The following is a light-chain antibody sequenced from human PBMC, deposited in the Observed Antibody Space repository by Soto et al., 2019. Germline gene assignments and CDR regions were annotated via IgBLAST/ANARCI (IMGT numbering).Light chain of an antibody. CDR1: QSISRA. J-gene: IGKJ1*01. CDR2: GAS. V-gene: IGKV3-15*01. Sequence: EIMMTQSPAIVSASPGERATLYCKASQSISRALAWYQQKAGQAPRLLIYGASARATGVPARFSDFGSGTEYSLTISSLQSEDFAVYYCQQYKNWPPTTFGQGTKVDIK. CDR3: QQYKNWPPTT.